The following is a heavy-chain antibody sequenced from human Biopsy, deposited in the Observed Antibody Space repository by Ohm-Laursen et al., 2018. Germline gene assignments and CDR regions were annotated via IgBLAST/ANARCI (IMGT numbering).Heavy chain of an antibody. CDR2: SIPLFNTA. J-gene: IGHJ2*01. D-gene: IGHD3-22*01. V-gene: IGHV1-69*06. Sequence: ASVKVSCNASGGTFTNHAVGWVRQAPGQGLEWVGSSIPLFNTANYADKFQGRVTLTADKSPTTAYMELSSLRSEDTAIYYCARFPLGAYDDSGSYRAVEHWYFDLWGRGTLVTVSS. CDR1: GGTFTNHA. CDR3: ARFPLGAYDDSGSYRAVEHWYFDL.